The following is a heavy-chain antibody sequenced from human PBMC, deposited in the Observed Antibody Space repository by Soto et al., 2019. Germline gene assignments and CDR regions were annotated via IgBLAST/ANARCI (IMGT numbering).Heavy chain of an antibody. Sequence: QITLKESGPTLVKVTQTRTLTSTFSGFSISTSGVGVAWSRQPPGKALEWLALIYWDDDNRYSPSLKNRLTIPKNTSKNQVVLTMTAMDPVDTATYYWAHTLSRRSTSCYGMAVWGQRTTVTASS. CDR1: GFSISTSGVG. J-gene: IGHJ6*01. CDR3: AHTLSRRSTSCYGMAV. CDR2: IYWDDDN. D-gene: IGHD3-16*01. V-gene: IGHV2-5*02.